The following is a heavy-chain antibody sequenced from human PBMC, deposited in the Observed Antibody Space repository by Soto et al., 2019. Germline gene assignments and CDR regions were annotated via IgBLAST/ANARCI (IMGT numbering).Heavy chain of an antibody. Sequence: SVKVSCKASGGTFSSYAIIWVRQAPGQGLEWMGGIIPIFGTANYAQKFQGRVTITADESKSTAYMELSSLRSEDTAVYYCERGAWLRTFDYWGQGKLVTVSS. D-gene: IGHD6-19*01. CDR3: ERGAWLRTFDY. CDR2: IIPIFGTA. CDR1: GGTFSSYA. J-gene: IGHJ4*02. V-gene: IGHV1-69*13.